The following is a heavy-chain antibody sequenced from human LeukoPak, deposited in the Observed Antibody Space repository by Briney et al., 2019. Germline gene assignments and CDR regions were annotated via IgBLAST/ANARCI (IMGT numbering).Heavy chain of an antibody. D-gene: IGHD3-10*01. Sequence: PSETLSLTCTVSGGSISSHYWSWIRQPPGKGLEWIGYIYYSGSTNYNPSLKSRVTISVDTSKNQFSLKLSSVTAAGTAVYYCARGPTGWFGELSSYYFDYWGQGTLVTVSS. CDR2: IYYSGST. V-gene: IGHV4-59*11. CDR3: ARGPTGWFGELSSYYFDY. CDR1: GGSISSHY. J-gene: IGHJ4*02.